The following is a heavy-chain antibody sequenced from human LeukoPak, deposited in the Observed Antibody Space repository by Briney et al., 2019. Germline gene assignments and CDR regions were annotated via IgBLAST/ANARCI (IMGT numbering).Heavy chain of an antibody. V-gene: IGHV1-2*02. CDR2: INPNSGDT. CDR3: ARGSGHLDIVAPRDY. CDR1: GYTFTGYY. D-gene: IGHD5-12*01. Sequence: ASVKVSCKATGYTFTGYYMHWVRQAPGQGLEWMGWINPNSGDTNFAQKFQGRVTMTRDTSISTAYMELGRLRSDDTAVYYCARGSGHLDIVAPRDYWGQGTLVTVSS. J-gene: IGHJ4*02.